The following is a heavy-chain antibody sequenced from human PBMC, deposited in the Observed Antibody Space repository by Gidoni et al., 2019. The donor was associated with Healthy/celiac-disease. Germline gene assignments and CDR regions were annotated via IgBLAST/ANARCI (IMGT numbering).Heavy chain of an antibody. CDR1: GYSFTSYW. J-gene: IGHJ4*02. V-gene: IGHV5-51*01. D-gene: IGHD6-19*01. Sequence: EVQLVQSGAEVKKPGESLKISCKGSGYSFTSYWIGWVRQMPGKGLEWMGIIYPGYFDTRYSPFFQGQGTISADKSISTAYLQGSSLKASDTAMYYLARHTAVAVSFDYLGQGNLVTVSS. CDR3: ARHTAVAVSFDY. CDR2: IYPGYFDT.